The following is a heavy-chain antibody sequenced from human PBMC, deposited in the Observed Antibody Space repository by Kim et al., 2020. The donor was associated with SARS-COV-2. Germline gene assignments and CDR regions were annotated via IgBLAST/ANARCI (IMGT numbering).Heavy chain of an antibody. CDR2: MYYSGST. CDR1: GGSISSGGYC. Sequence: SETLSLTCTVAGGSISSGGYCWRWIRLHPGKGLEWIASMYYSGSTYYNPSLKSRVMTSVDTSNNQFSLRVSSVTAADTAVYYCAREHCYYHFMDVWGKGT. J-gene: IGHJ6*03. V-gene: IGHV4-31*03. CDR3: AREHCYYHFMDV.